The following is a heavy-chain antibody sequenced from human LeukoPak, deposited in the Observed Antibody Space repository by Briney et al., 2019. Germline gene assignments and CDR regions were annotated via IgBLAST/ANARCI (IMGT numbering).Heavy chain of an antibody. V-gene: IGHV4-34*01. CDR1: GGSFSGYY. J-gene: IGHJ4*02. D-gene: IGHD6-19*01. CDR2: INHSGST. Sequence: SETLSLTCAVCGGSFSGYYWSWIRQPPGKGLEWIGEINHSGSTNYNPSLKSRVTISVDTSKNQFSLKLSSVTAADTAVYYCARGPAVDYWGQGTLVTVSS. CDR3: ARGPAVDY.